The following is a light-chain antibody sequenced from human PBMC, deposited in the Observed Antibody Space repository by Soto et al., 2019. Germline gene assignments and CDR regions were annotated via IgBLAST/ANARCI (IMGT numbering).Light chain of an antibody. CDR3: QSYDSSLSVV. Sequence: QSVLTQPPSVSGAPGQRVTISCNGRSSNIGAGYDVHWYQQLPGTAPKLLIYGNSNRPSGVPDRFSGSKSGTSASLAITKLQAEDEADYYCQSYDSSLSVVFGGGTKVTVL. V-gene: IGLV1-40*01. J-gene: IGLJ2*01. CDR2: GNS. CDR1: SSNIGAGYD.